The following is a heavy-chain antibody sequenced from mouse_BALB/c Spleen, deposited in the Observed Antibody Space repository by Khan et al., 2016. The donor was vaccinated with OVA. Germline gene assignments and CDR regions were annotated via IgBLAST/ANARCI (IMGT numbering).Heavy chain of an antibody. D-gene: IGHD1-1*01. CDR1: GYSFTDYN. Sequence: VQLKQSGPELVKPGASVKVSCKASGYSFTDYNIFWVKQSLGKSLEWIGYIDPYNGGTNYNQKFKGEATLTVDKSSTTAFMHLNSLTSEDSAVDYCALSDYYGSGFDCWGQGTRVTVSA. J-gene: IGHJ3*01. V-gene: IGHV1S135*01. CDR3: ALSDYYGSGFDC. CDR2: IDPYNGGT.